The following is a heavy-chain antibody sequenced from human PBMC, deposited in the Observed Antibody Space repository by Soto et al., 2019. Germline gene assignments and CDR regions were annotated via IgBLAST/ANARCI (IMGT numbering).Heavy chain of an antibody. CDR2: INAYNGNT. J-gene: IGHJ6*02. V-gene: IGHV1-18*01. CDR3: AMVDAYVTPSPQDV. D-gene: IGHD2-8*01. Sequence: QVQLVQSGAEVKNPGASVKVSCKASGYRFTSYGIGWVRQAPGQGLEWMGWINAYNGNTNYAQNLQGRVTLTTDTSTSTAYMELRSLRSNDTAVDYGAMVDAYVTPSPQDVWGQGTTVTVSS. CDR1: GYRFTSYG.